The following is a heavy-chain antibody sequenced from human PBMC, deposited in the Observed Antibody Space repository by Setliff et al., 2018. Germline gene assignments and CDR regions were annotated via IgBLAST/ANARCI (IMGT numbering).Heavy chain of an antibody. J-gene: IGHJ6*02. V-gene: IGHV4-39*07. D-gene: IGHD2-15*01. Sequence: PSETLSLTCTVSGGSISSSSYYWGWIRQPPGKGLEWIGEIYHSGSTNYNPSLKSRVTISVDTSKNQVSLKLSSVTAADTAVYYCARGKDYGMDVWGQGTTVTVSS. CDR3: ARGKDYGMDV. CDR1: GGSISSSSYY. CDR2: IYHSGST.